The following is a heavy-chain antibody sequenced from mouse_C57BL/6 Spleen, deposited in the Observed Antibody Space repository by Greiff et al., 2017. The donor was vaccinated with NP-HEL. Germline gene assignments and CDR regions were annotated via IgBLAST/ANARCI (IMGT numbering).Heavy chain of an antibody. V-gene: IGHV1-15*01. CDR3: TRGGNSWYFDV. CDR2: IDPETGGT. D-gene: IGHD2-1*01. J-gene: IGHJ1*03. CDR1: GYTFTDYE. Sequence: QQSGAELVRPGASVTLSCKASGYTFTDYEMHWVKQTPVHGLEWIGAIDPETGGTAYNQKFKGKAILTADKSSSTAYMELRSLTSEDSAVYYCTRGGNSWYFDVWGTGTTVTVSS.